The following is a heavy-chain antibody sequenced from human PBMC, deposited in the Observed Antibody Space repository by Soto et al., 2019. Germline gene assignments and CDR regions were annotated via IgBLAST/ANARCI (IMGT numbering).Heavy chain of an antibody. J-gene: IGHJ4*02. CDR2: ISGSGGTT. D-gene: IGHD6-19*01. Sequence: EVQLLESGGGLVRPGGSLRLSCAASGFTFSSYAMSWVRQAPGKGLEWVSAISGSGGTTYYADSVKGRFTISRDNSKNARYRQKTSLRDEDTVEYYCADERLGQGRGWYAEYGGQGTLVTVSS. CDR3: ADERLGQGRGWYAEY. V-gene: IGHV3-23*01. CDR1: GFTFSSYA.